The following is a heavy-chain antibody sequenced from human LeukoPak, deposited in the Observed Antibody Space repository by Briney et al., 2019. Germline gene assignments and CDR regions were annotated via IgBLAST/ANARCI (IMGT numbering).Heavy chain of an antibody. CDR3: ATDFYDTT. CDR1: GFTFRNYV. Sequence: GGSLRLSCAASGFTFRNYVIHWVRQAPGKGLEWVGRIRRNSDGGTIGYAAPVKGRFALSRDDSKNTLYLHMSSLQTEDTAVYYCATDFYDTTWGQGTLVTVSS. V-gene: IGHV3-15*07. CDR2: IRRNSDGGTI. J-gene: IGHJ5*02. D-gene: IGHD3-22*01.